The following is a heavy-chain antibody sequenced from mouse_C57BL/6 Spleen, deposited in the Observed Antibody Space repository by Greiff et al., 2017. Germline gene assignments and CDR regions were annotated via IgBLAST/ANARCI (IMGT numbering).Heavy chain of an antibody. V-gene: IGHV5-17*01. CDR1: GFTFSDYG. J-gene: IGHJ2*01. CDR3: ARQDYYYYGSSYEAFDY. Sequence: EVKLMESGGGLVKPGGSLKLSCAASGFTFSDYGMHWVRQAPEKGLEWVAYISSGSSTIYYADTVKGRFTISRDNAKNTLFLQMTSLRSEDTAMYYCARQDYYYYGSSYEAFDYWGQGTTLTVSS. CDR2: ISSGSSTI. D-gene: IGHD1-1*01.